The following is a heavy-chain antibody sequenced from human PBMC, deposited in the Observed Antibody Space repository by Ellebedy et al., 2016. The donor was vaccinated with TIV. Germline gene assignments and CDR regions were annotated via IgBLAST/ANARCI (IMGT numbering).Heavy chain of an antibody. Sequence: ASVKVSXXASGYTFTSYGISWVRQAPGQGLEWMGWISAYNGNTNYAQKLQGRVTMTTDTSTSTAYMELRSLRSDDTAVYYCARDRYNYYDSSGSWGQGTLVTVSS. CDR3: ARDRYNYYDSSGS. CDR2: ISAYNGNT. D-gene: IGHD3-22*01. CDR1: GYTFTSYG. J-gene: IGHJ4*02. V-gene: IGHV1-18*01.